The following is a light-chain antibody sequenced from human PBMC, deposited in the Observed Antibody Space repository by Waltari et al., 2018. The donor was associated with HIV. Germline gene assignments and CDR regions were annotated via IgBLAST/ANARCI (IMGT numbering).Light chain of an antibody. CDR1: RSDVGAYNL. Sequence: QSVLPQPASVSGPPGQSITISCSGTRSDVGAYNLVSWYRQNPGKAPQVIIFQDTKRPSGISDRFSGAKSGKTASLTISGLRLEDQGNYYCCSYAGRNTYVFGSGTEVSVL. CDR3: CSYAGRNTYV. V-gene: IGLV2-23*01. CDR2: QDT. J-gene: IGLJ1*01.